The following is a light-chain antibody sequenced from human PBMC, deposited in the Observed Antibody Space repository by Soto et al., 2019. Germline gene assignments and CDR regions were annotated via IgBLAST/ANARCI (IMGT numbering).Light chain of an antibody. V-gene: IGLV1-44*01. CDR3: AAWDDILNGYV. J-gene: IGLJ1*01. Sequence: QSVLTQPPSASGTPGQRVTISCSGGSSNIGTNAVNWYQQLPGTAPKLLIYNNNQRPSGVPDRFSGSKSGTSASLAISGLQSEDEADYYCAAWDDILNGYVFGTGTKVT. CDR1: SSNIGTNA. CDR2: NNN.